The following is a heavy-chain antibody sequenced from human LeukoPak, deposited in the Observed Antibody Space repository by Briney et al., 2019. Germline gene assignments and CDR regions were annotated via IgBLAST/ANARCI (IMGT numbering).Heavy chain of an antibody. CDR3: SKGGRAADY. CDR1: GFTFSNYW. CDR2: INSDGINT. D-gene: IGHD1-26*01. Sequence: PGGSLRLSCAASGFTFSNYWMHWVRQAPGKGLVWVSRINSDGINTSYADSVKGRFTISRDNAKNSLYLQMNSLTAADTAVYYCSKGGRAADYWGQGTLVTVSS. J-gene: IGHJ4*02. V-gene: IGHV3-74*01.